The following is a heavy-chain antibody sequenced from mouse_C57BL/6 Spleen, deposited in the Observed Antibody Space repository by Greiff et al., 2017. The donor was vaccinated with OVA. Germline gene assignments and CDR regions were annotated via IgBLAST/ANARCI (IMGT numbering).Heavy chain of an antibody. CDR3: ARDYYGSGRTWFAY. CDR2: ISSGGRYT. D-gene: IGHD1-1*01. V-gene: IGHV5-6*01. J-gene: IGHJ3*01. CDR1: GFTFSSYG. Sequence: EVKLMESGGDLVKPGGSLKLSCAASGFTFSSYGMSWVRQTPDTRLEWVATISSGGRYTYYPDSVKGRFTISRDNAKNTLDLQMSSVKSEDTAMYYCARDYYGSGRTWFAYWGQGTLVTVSA.